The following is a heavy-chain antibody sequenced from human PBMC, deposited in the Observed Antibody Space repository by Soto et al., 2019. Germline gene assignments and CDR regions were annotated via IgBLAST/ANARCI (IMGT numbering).Heavy chain of an antibody. J-gene: IGHJ4*02. CDR1: GGSISSGGYY. Sequence: LSLTCTVSGGSISSGGYYWSWIRQHPGKGLEWIGYIYYSGSTYYNPSLKSRVTISVDTSKNQFSLKLSSVTAADTAVYYCARGRIAARPSFDYWGQGTLVTVSS. CDR2: IYYSGST. V-gene: IGHV4-31*03. CDR3: ARGRIAARPSFDY. D-gene: IGHD6-6*01.